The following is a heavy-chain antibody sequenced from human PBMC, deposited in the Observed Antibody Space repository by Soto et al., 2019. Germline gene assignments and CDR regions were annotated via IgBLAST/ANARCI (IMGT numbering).Heavy chain of an antibody. CDR2: IYASGTT. CDR3: ARESRSELGTVEY. CDR1: GASISNYY. Sequence: SETLSLTCTVSGASISNYYWIWIGQPAVKGLECLGRIYASGTTTYNPSLRSRVTMSVDTSKNQFSLNLNSVTAADTAVYYCARESRSELGTVEYWGQGTLVTVSS. V-gene: IGHV4-4*07. D-gene: IGHD1-1*01. J-gene: IGHJ4*02.